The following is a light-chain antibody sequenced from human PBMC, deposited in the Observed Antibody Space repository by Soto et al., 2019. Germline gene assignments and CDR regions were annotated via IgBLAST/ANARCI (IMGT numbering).Light chain of an antibody. Sequence: DIQMTQSPSTLSGSVGDRVTITCRASQTISSWLACYQQKPGKAPKRLIYKASTFKSGVPSRFSGSGSGTAFTLTISSLQPDDVATYYCQHYNSYSEAFCQGTKVDLK. CDR2: KAS. V-gene: IGKV1-5*03. J-gene: IGKJ1*01. CDR3: QHYNSYSEA. CDR1: QTISSW.